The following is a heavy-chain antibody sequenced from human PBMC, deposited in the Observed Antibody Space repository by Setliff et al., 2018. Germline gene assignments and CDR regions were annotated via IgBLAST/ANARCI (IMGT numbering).Heavy chain of an antibody. CDR1: GGSFSGYY. V-gene: IGHV4-34*01. CDR2: INHSGST. D-gene: IGHD3-3*01. Sequence: SETLSLTCAVYGGSFSGYYWSWIRQPTGKGLEWIGEINHSGSTNYNPSLKSRVTISVDTSKNQFSLKLSSVTAADTAVYYCARSGYYDFWSGFLNDAFDIWGQGTMVPSPQ. CDR3: ARSGYYDFWSGFLNDAFDI. J-gene: IGHJ3*02.